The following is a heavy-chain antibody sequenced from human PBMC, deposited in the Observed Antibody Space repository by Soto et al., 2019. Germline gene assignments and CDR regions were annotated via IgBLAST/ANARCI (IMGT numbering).Heavy chain of an antibody. Sequence: PSQTLSLTCAISGDSATSDSAAWNWMRQSPARGLEWLGRTYYRSKWYNDYAVSVKSRITINPDTSKNELSLQLNSVTPEYTADYYCPRHPWVQAGPVPYDDYGKDVWRQGTTVTDSS. V-gene: IGHV6-1*01. CDR3: PRHPWVQAGPVPYDDYGKDV. CDR2: TYYRSKWYN. J-gene: IGHJ6*01. CDR1: GDSATSDSAA. D-gene: IGHD5-18*01.